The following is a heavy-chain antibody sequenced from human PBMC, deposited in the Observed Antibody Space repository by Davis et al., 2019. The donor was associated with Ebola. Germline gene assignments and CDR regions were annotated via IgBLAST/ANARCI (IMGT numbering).Heavy chain of an antibody. CDR1: GFTFSSYG. CDR2: ISYDGSNK. CDR3: AVVAAL. V-gene: IGHV3-30*03. Sequence: GESLKISCAASGFTFSSYGMHWVRQAPGKGLEWVAVISYDGSNKYYADSVKGRFTISRDVAKSTVYLQMNSLRGEDTAVYYCAVVAALWGQGTLVTVSS. D-gene: IGHD6-25*01. J-gene: IGHJ4*02.